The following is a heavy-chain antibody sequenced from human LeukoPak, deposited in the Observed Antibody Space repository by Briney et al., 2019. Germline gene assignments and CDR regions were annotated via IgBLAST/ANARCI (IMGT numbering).Heavy chain of an antibody. Sequence: GGSLRLSCAASGFTVSSNYMSWVRQAPGKGLEWVSAIYSGGSTYYADSVKGRFTISRDNSKNTLYLQMNSLRAEDTAVYYCAKTKNWNYDYWGQGTLVTVSS. D-gene: IGHD1-7*01. V-gene: IGHV3-53*01. J-gene: IGHJ4*02. CDR2: IYSGGST. CDR3: AKTKNWNYDY. CDR1: GFTVSSNY.